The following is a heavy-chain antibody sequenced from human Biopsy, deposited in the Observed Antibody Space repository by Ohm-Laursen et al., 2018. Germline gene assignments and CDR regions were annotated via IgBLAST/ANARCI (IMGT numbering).Heavy chain of an antibody. CDR1: GGSISSYY. Sequence: GTLSLTCTVSGGSISSYYWTWIRQPPGQGLEWIGDVYYSGSTKYNPSLKSPVTISVDTSKNQFSLKLSSVTAADTAVYYCASYSHHYYDFDYWGQGTLVTVSS. J-gene: IGHJ4*02. V-gene: IGHV4-59*01. CDR2: VYYSGST. D-gene: IGHD3-16*01. CDR3: ASYSHHYYDFDY.